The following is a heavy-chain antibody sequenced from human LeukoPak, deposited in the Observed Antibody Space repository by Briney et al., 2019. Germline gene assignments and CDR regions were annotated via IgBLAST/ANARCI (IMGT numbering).Heavy chain of an antibody. CDR2: IYSGGNT. D-gene: IGHD3-22*01. J-gene: IGHJ4*02. Sequence: PGGSLRLSCAASGFTVSSNYMSWVRQAPGKGLEWVSIIYSGGNTYYADSVKGRFTISRDNSKNTLYLQMNSLRAEDTAVYYCVRDDDRPDNGLDYWGQGTLVTVSS. CDR3: VRDDDRPDNGLDY. CDR1: GFTVSSNY. V-gene: IGHV3-53*01.